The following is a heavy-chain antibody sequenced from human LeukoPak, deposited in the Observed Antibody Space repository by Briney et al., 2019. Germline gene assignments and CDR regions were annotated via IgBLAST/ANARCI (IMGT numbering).Heavy chain of an antibody. CDR1: GYRFTSYS. J-gene: IGHJ4*02. CDR2: ISSYNGKT. Sequence: GASVKVSCKAPGYRFTSYSISWVRQAPGQGLEWVGWISSYNGKTNYGKNVQGRVTMTTDTSTSTAYMELRSLRSDDTAIYYCARNYDSSKDGNDYWGQGTLVTVSS. CDR3: ARNYDSSKDGNDY. D-gene: IGHD3-22*01. V-gene: IGHV1-18*01.